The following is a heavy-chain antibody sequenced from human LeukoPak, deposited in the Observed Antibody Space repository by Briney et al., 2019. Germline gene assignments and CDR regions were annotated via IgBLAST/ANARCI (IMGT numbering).Heavy chain of an antibody. CDR2: IYSRGNT. CDR3: ARSDGYGLVGI. D-gene: IGHD3-10*01. Sequence: PSETLSLTCSVSGVSISSGSNYWGWIRQPPGKTLEWIGSIYSRGNTYYNPSLKSRVIILIDTAKNHFSLNLSPVTAADTAVYYCARSDGYGLVGIWGQGTMVTVSS. V-gene: IGHV4-39*07. J-gene: IGHJ3*02. CDR1: GVSISSGSNY.